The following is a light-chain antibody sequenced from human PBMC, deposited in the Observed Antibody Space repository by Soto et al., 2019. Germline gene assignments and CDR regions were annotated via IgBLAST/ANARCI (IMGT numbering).Light chain of an antibody. Sequence: DIQMTQSPSSLSASVGDRVIITCRASQSIRKYLNWYQHKPGKVPTLLIYAASSLQSGVPSRFSGSGYGTEFTLTITSRQPEDFATYYCQQSGDTPPWTFGKGTKVEIK. CDR3: QQSGDTPPWT. V-gene: IGKV1-39*01. CDR1: QSIRKY. CDR2: AAS. J-gene: IGKJ1*01.